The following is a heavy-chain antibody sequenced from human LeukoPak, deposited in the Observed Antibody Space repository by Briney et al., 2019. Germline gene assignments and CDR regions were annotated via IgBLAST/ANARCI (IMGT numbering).Heavy chain of an antibody. V-gene: IGHV1-18*01. CDR2: ISAYNGNT. D-gene: IGHD6-6*01. CDR1: GYTFTSYG. CDR3: ARFRGVIAARDPHFDY. J-gene: IGHJ4*02. Sequence: ASVKVSCKASGYTFTSYGISWVRQTPGQGLEWMGWISAYNGNTNYAQKLQGRVTMTTDTSTSTAYMELSSLRSEDTAVYYCARFRGVIAARDPHFDYWGQGTLVTVSS.